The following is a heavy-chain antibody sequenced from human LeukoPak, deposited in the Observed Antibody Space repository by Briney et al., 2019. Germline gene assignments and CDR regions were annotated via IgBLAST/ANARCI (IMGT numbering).Heavy chain of an antibody. CDR2: ISGSGGTT. Sequence: GGSLRLSCAASGFTFSSYAMSWVRQAPGKGLEWVSAISGSGGTTYYADSVKGRFTISRDNSKNTLYLQMNSLRAVDTAVYYCARDSIYGMDVWGQGTTVTVSS. V-gene: IGHV3-23*01. CDR3: ARDSIYGMDV. CDR1: GFTFSSYA. J-gene: IGHJ6*02. D-gene: IGHD2-2*01.